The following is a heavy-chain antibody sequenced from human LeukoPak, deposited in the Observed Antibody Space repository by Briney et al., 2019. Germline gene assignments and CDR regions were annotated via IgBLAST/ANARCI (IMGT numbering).Heavy chain of an antibody. CDR1: GGSISSGGYY. CDR2: IYYSGST. CDR3: ARQSFLINAFDI. Sequence: SETLSLTCTVSGGSISSGGYYWSWIRQHPGKGLEWIGYIYYSGSTYYNPSLKSRVTISVDRSKNQFSLKLSSVTAADTAVYYCARQSFLINAFDIWGQGTMVTVSS. V-gene: IGHV4-31*03. J-gene: IGHJ3*02. D-gene: IGHD2-8*01.